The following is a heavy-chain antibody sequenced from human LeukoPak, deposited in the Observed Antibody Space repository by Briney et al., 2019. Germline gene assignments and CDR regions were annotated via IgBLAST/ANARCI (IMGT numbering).Heavy chain of an antibody. V-gene: IGHV3-11*01. J-gene: IGHJ4*02. CDR2: IWGSGSNT. CDR1: GFTFSDYY. Sequence: AGGSLRLSCAASGFTFSDYYMSWNRQAPGKGLEWVAYIWGSGSNTYYADSVKGRFTISRDNVNNSLYLQMNSLRAEDTAVYYCARGPSGSYDYWGQGTLVTVSS. D-gene: IGHD1-26*01. CDR3: ARGPSGSYDY.